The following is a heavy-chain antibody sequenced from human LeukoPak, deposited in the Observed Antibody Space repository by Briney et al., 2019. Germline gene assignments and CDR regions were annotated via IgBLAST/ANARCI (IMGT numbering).Heavy chain of an antibody. CDR1: GFTFDDYA. CDR3: ARPNSGPFDY. Sequence: GGSLRLSCAASGFTFDDYAMHWVRQAPGKGLEWVAVISYDGINKNYADSVKGRFTISRDNSKNTLYLQMNSLRTEDSAMYYCARPNSGPFDYWGQGTLVTVSS. J-gene: IGHJ4*02. CDR2: ISYDGINK. V-gene: IGHV3-30*04. D-gene: IGHD5-12*01.